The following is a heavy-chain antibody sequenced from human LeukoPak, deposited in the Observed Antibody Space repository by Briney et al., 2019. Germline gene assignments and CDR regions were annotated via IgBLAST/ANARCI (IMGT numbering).Heavy chain of an antibody. CDR3: YQVAADAFDI. V-gene: IGHV4-38-2*01. Sequence: SETLSLTCVVSGYSISSGYYWGWIRQPPGKGLEWIGSIYHSGSTYHNPSLKSPVTISVDTSKNQFSLKLSSVTAADTAVYYCYQVAADAFDIWGQGTMVTVSS. D-gene: IGHD2-15*01. CDR1: GYSISSGYY. CDR2: IYHSGST. J-gene: IGHJ3*02.